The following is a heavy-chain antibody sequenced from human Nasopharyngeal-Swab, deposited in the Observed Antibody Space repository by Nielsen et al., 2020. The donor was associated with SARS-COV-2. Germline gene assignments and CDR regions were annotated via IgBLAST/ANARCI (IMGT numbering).Heavy chain of an antibody. CDR2: INPNSGGT. CDR3: ARDRKRDGYCTGGVCYLPGMSMDV. D-gene: IGHD2-8*02. V-gene: IGHV1-2*06. CDR1: GYTFTGYY. Sequence: ASVKVSCKASGYTFTGYYMHWVRQAPGQGLEWMGRINPNSGGTTYAQKFQGRVTMTWDTSISTAYMELSRLRSDDTAVYYCARDRKRDGYCTGGVCYLPGMSMDVWGQGTTVTVSS. J-gene: IGHJ6*02.